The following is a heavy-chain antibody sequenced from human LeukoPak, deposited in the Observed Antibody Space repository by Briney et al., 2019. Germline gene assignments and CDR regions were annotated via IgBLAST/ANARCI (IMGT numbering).Heavy chain of an antibody. Sequence: SETLSLTCTVSGGSISSYHWSWIRQSAGKGLEWIGRIYPSGSTNYNPSLESRVTMSIDTARNQFSLKLNSVTAADTAVYYCARVLRPMASQYYFDYWGQGTLVTVSS. CDR2: IYPSGST. CDR3: ARVLRPMASQYYFDY. V-gene: IGHV4-4*07. J-gene: IGHJ4*02. CDR1: GGSISSYH. D-gene: IGHD3-10*01.